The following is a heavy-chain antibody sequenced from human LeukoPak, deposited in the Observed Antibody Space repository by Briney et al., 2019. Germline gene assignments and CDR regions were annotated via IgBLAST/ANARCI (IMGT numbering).Heavy chain of an antibody. J-gene: IGHJ3*02. CDR3: ARKRSPGAFDI. CDR1: GFTFSSYS. CDR2: INSYSSDI. Sequence: GGSLRLSCATSGFTFSSYSMTWVRQAPGKGLDWVSSINSYSSDIYYADSVKGRSTISRDNAKNSLYLQMNRLRAEDTAVYYCARKRSPGAFDIWGQGTMVTVSS. V-gene: IGHV3-21*01.